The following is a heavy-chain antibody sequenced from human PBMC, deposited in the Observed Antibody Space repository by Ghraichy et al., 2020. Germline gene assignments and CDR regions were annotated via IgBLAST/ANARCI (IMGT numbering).Heavy chain of an antibody. CDR2: IYYSGST. CDR1: GGSISSGGYY. J-gene: IGHJ4*02. V-gene: IGHV4-31*03. CDR3: ARDNSQGGVDY. Sequence: SETLSLTCTVSGGSISSGGYYWSWIRQHPGKGLEWIGYIYYSGSTYYNPSLKSRVTISVDTSKNQFSLKLSSVTAADTAVYYCARDNSQGGVDYWGQGTLVTVSS. D-gene: IGHD4-23*01.